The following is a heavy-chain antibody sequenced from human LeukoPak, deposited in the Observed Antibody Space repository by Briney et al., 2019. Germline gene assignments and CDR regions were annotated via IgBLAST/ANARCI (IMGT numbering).Heavy chain of an antibody. J-gene: IGHJ5*02. Sequence: PSETLSLTCTVSGGSISSYYWSWIRQPPGKGLEWIGYIYYSGSTNYNPSLKSRVTISVDTSKNQFSLKLSSVTAADTAVYYCARHSLVEMATTTRCFSYWFDPWGQGTLVTVSS. CDR3: ARHSLVEMATTTRCFSYWFDP. V-gene: IGHV4-59*08. D-gene: IGHD5-24*01. CDR1: GGSISSYY. CDR2: IYYSGST.